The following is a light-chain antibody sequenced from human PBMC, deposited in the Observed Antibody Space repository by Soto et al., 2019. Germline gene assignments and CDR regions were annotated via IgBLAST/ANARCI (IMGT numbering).Light chain of an antibody. CDR1: QSVSSN. CDR2: GAS. CDR3: QQYNKWPPVT. J-gene: IGKJ4*01. V-gene: IGKV3-15*01. Sequence: ERVLTQSPATLSLFPGERATLSCRASQSVSSNLAWYQQKPGQAPRLLIHGASTRATGIPARFSGSGSGTEFTLTISSLQSEDFAVYYCQQYNKWPPVTFGGGTKVDIK.